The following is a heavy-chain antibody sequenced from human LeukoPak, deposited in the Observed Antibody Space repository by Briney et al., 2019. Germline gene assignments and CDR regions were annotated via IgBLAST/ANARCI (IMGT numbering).Heavy chain of an antibody. CDR3: ARGHSSSRYTHYFDY. V-gene: IGHV1-18*01. CDR2: ISAYNGNT. D-gene: IGHD6-13*01. J-gene: IGHJ4*02. CDR1: GYTFTSYG. Sequence: GASVKVSCKASGYTFTSYGISWVRQAPGQGLEWMGWISAYNGNTNYAQKLQGRVNMTTDTSTSTAYMELRSLRSDDAAVYYCARGHSSSRYTHYFDYWGQGTLVTVSS.